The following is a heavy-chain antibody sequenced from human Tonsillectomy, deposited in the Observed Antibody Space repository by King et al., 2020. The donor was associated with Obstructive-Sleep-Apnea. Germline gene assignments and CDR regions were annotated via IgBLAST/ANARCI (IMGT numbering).Heavy chain of an antibody. CDR2: ISYDGSNK. CDR1: GFTFSSYA. Sequence: VQLVESGGGVVKPGRSLRLSCAASGFTFSSYAMHWVRQAPGKGLEWVAVISYDGSNKYYADSVKGRFTISRDNSKNTLYLQMNSLRAEDTAVYYCARSEGLAAAPGWFDPWGQGTLVTVSS. CDR3: ARSEGLAAAPGWFDP. J-gene: IGHJ5*02. V-gene: IGHV3-30*04. D-gene: IGHD6-13*01.